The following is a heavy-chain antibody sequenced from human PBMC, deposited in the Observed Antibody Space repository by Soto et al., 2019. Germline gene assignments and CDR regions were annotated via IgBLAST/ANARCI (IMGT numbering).Heavy chain of an antibody. CDR3: ARDQEAVAVDY. V-gene: IGHV3-7*01. Sequence: GGSLRLSCAASGFTFSSYWMSWVRQAPGKGLEWVANIKQDGSEKDYVDSVKGRFTISRDNAKNSLYLQMNSLRAEDTAVYYCARDQEAVAVDYWGQGTLVTVSS. CDR1: GFTFSSYW. J-gene: IGHJ4*02. D-gene: IGHD6-19*01. CDR2: IKQDGSEK.